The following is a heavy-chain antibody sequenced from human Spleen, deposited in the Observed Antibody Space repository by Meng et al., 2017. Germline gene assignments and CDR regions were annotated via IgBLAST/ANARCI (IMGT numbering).Heavy chain of an antibody. V-gene: IGHV1-18*01. Sequence: HVQLLQSGAEVKQPGASLKVSCKASDYTFTGYGVCWVRQAPGQGLEWMGWIHPSGHPTYAQKFQGRVTMTIDTSTTTASMELRSLRFDDTAVYYCATARNSPSPFDSWGQGTLVTVSS. CDR3: ATARNSPSPFDS. J-gene: IGHJ4*02. D-gene: IGHD2/OR15-2a*01. CDR2: IHPSGHP. CDR1: DYTFTGYG.